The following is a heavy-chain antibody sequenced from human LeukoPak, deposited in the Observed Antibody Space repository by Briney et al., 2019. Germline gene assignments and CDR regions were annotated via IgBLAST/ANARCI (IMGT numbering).Heavy chain of an antibody. CDR2: ISGSGGTA. CDR1: GFTFSSYA. J-gene: IGHJ4*02. V-gene: IGHV3-23*01. D-gene: IGHD2-2*02. CDR3: ANSVYCSSTSCYRFVRDY. Sequence: GGSLRLSCAASGFTFSSYAMSWVRQAPGKGLEWVSAISGSGGTAYYADSVKGRFTISRDNSKNTLYLQMNSLRAEDTAVYYCANSVYCSSTSCYRFVRDYWGQGTLVTVSS.